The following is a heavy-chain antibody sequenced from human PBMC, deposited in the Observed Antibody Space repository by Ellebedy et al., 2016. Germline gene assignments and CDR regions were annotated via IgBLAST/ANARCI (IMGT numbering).Heavy chain of an antibody. D-gene: IGHD6-13*01. J-gene: IGHJ4*02. CDR2: FDPEDGET. CDR3: ATDLWGIAATGTMY. CDR1: GYSLTELS. Sequence: ASVKVSRKVSGYSLTELSMHWVRQAPGKGLEWMGGFDPEDGETIYAQKFQGRVTMTEDTSTDTAYMELSSLRSEDTAVYYCATDLWGIAATGTMYWGQGTLVTVSS. V-gene: IGHV1-24*01.